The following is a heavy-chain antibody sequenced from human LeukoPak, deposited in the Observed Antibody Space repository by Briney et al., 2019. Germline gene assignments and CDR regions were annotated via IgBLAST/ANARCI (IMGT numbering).Heavy chain of an antibody. CDR2: IYDSGST. V-gene: IGHV4-31*03. D-gene: IGHD3-22*01. CDR1: GGSISSGGYY. CDR3: ARVTMIVVVIDY. J-gene: IGHJ4*02. Sequence: SQTLSLTCTVSGGSISSGGYYWSWIRQHSGRGLEWIGHIYDSGSTYYNPSLKSRVTISVDTSKNHFSLKLSSVTAADTAVYYCARVTMIVVVIDYWGQGALVTVSS.